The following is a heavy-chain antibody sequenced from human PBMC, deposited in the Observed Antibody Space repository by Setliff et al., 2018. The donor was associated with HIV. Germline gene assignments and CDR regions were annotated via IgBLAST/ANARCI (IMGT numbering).Heavy chain of an antibody. V-gene: IGHV1-18*01. Sequence: SSVKVSCKASGYSFTSYGVSWVRQAPGQGLEWMGWISAYNVNTNYAQKLQGRVTMTTDTSTSTAYMELRSLRSDDTAVYYCARGTTPLGWFDPWGQGTLVTVSS. CDR3: ARGTTPLGWFDP. CDR2: ISAYNVNT. D-gene: IGHD2-2*01. CDR1: GYSFTSYG. J-gene: IGHJ5*02.